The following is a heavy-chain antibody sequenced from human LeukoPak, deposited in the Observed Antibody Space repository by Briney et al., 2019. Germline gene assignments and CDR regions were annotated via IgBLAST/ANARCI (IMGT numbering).Heavy chain of an antibody. V-gene: IGHV3-23*01. CDR2: ISGSGGST. CDR3: AKEGAAADNFDC. CDR1: GFTFSSYA. Sequence: PGGSLRLSCAASGFTFSSYAMSWVRQAPGKGLGWVSAISGSGGSTYYADSVKGRFTISRGNSKNTLYLQMNGLRAEDTAVYYCAKEGAAADNFDCWGQGTLVTVSS. D-gene: IGHD6-13*01. J-gene: IGHJ4*02.